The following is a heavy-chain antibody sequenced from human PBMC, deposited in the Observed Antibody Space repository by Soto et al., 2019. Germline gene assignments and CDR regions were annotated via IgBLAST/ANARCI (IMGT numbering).Heavy chain of an antibody. J-gene: IGHJ4*02. V-gene: IGHV4-39*01. Sequence: SETLSLTCTFSGCSISSSQYYWGWIRQPPGKGLEWIGTIYYSGSTYYKPSLKSRATISIDTSKNQFSLMLNSVTAADTALYYCARSREYASMVPFDFGGQGMLVTVSS. CDR1: GCSISSSQYY. CDR2: IYYSGST. D-gene: IGHD3-10*01. CDR3: ARSREYASMVPFDF.